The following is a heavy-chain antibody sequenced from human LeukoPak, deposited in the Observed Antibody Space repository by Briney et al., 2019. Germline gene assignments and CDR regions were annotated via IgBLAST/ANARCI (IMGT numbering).Heavy chain of an antibody. CDR2: INPSGGST. J-gene: IGHJ4*02. Sequence: ASVKVSCKASGYTFTSYYMHWVRQAPGQGLEWMGIINPSGGSTSYAQKFQGRVTMTRDTSTSTLYMELSSLRSEDTAVYYCARREGVVTGFDYWGQGTLVTVSS. D-gene: IGHD2-21*02. V-gene: IGHV1-46*01. CDR3: ARREGVVTGFDY. CDR1: GYTFTSYY.